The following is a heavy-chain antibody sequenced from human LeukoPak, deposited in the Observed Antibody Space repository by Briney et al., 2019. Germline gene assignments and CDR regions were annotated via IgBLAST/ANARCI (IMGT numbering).Heavy chain of an antibody. Sequence: GPINPNSGGTNYAQKFQGRVPITRDTSISTAYMELSRLTSDDTAVYYCARFVDTAMDAFYIWGQGTMVTVSS. CDR3: ARFVDTAMDAFYI. D-gene: IGHD5-18*01. J-gene: IGHJ3*02. V-gene: IGHV1-2*06. CDR2: INPNSGGT.